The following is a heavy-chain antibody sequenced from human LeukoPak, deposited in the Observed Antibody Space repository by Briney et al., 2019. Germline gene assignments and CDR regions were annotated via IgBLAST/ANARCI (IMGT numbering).Heavy chain of an antibody. CDR2: IIPIFGTA. CDR3: AREVGLRFLEWLLFESGPVVPDTV. D-gene: IGHD3-3*01. Sequence: SVKVSCKASGGTFSSYAISWVRQAPGQGLEWMGRIIPIFGTANYVQKFQGRVTITADESTSTAYMELSSLRSEDTAVYYCAREVGLRFLEWLLFESGPVVPDTVWGQGTLVTVSS. CDR1: GGTFSSYA. V-gene: IGHV1-69*13. J-gene: IGHJ4*02.